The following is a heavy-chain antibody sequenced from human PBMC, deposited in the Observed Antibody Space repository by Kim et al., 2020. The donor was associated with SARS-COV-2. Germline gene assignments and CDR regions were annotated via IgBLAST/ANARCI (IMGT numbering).Heavy chain of an antibody. CDR1: GDSVFSNSAA. V-gene: IGHV6-1*01. D-gene: IGHD5-12*01. J-gene: IGHJ4*02. CDR3: ARDSLDGYNSFDY. Sequence: SQTLSLTCAISGDSVFSNSAAWNWIRQSPSRGLEWLGRTYYRSKWYNDYAVSVKSRITINPDRSKNQFSLQLNSVTPEDTAVYYCARDSLDGYNSFDYWGQGTLITVSS. CDR2: TYYRSKWYN.